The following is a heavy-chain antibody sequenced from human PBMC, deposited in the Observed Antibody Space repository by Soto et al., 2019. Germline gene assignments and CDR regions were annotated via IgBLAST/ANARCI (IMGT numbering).Heavy chain of an antibody. J-gene: IGHJ6*02. CDR2: IYYSGST. D-gene: IGHD1-7*01. CDR1: GGSISSYY. Sequence: QVQLQESGPGLVKPSETLSLTCTVSGGSISSYYWSWIRQPPGKGLEWIAYIYYSGSTNYNPSLKSRVTISVDTSKNQFSLKLSSVTAADTAVYYCAREGLTGTIGLYYYYGMDVWGQGTTVTVSS. CDR3: AREGLTGTIGLYYYYGMDV. V-gene: IGHV4-59*01.